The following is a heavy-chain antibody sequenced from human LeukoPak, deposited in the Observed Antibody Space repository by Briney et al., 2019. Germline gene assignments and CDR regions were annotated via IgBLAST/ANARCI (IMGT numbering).Heavy chain of an antibody. CDR1: GYTFTSYY. Sequence: ASVKVSCKASGYTFTSYYMHWVRQAPGQGLEWMGIINPSGGSTSYAQKFQGRVTMTRDTSTSTVYMELSSLRSEDTAVYYCARDPLGYCSGGSCYDKNWGQGTLVTVSS. J-gene: IGHJ4*02. CDR3: ARDPLGYCSGGSCYDKN. CDR2: INPSGGST. D-gene: IGHD2-15*01. V-gene: IGHV1-46*01.